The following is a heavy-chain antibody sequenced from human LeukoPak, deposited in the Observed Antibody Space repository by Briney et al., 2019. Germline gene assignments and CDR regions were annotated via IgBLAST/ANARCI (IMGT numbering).Heavy chain of an antibody. Sequence: SQTLSLTCTVSGGSISSGGYYWSWIRQHPGKGLEWIGYIYYSGSTYYNPSLKSRVTISVDTSKNQFSLKLSSVTAADTAVYFCAEDYREKGGDWFDPWGQGTLVTVSS. D-gene: IGHD3-16*01. CDR3: AEDYREKGGDWFDP. CDR2: IYYSGST. J-gene: IGHJ5*02. V-gene: IGHV4-31*03. CDR1: GGSISSGGYY.